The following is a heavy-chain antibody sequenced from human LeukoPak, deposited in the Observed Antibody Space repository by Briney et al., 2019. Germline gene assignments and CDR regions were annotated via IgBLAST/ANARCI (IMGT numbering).Heavy chain of an antibody. Sequence: GGSLRLSCAASGFTFSILDMSWVRQAPGKGLEWVSAISGNGGRTYYADSVKGRFTISRDNSKNTLYLQMNSLRAEDTAVYYCAKGPYCSGGSCYSERFDYWGQGTLVTVSS. CDR2: ISGNGGRT. CDR1: GFTFSILD. V-gene: IGHV3-23*01. J-gene: IGHJ4*02. CDR3: AKGPYCSGGSCYSERFDY. D-gene: IGHD2-15*01.